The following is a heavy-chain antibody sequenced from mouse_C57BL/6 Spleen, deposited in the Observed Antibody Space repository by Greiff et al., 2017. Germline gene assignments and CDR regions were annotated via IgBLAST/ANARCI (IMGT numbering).Heavy chain of an antibody. CDR1: GFTFSSYG. D-gene: IGHD2-2*01. V-gene: IGHV5-6*01. Sequence: EVKLVESGGDLVKPGRSLKLSCAASGFTFSSYGMSWVRQTPDKRLEWVATISSGGSYTYYPDSVKGRFTISRDNAKNTLYLQMSSLKSEDTAMYYCASYGYDGDYFDYWGQGTTLTVSS. CDR3: ASYGYDGDYFDY. J-gene: IGHJ2*01. CDR2: ISSGGSYT.